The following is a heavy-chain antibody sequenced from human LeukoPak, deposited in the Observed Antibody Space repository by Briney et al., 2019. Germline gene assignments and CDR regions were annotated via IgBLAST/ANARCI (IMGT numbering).Heavy chain of an antibody. V-gene: IGHV3-23*01. Sequence: GGSLRLSCAASGFTFSSYAMSWVRQAPGKGLECVSAVSGSGGSTYYADSVKGRFTISRDNSKNTLYLQMNSLRAEDTAVYYCAKVGSYDSSPSDYWGQGTLVTVSS. CDR3: AKVGSYDSSPSDY. CDR1: GFTFSSYA. D-gene: IGHD3-22*01. CDR2: VSGSGGST. J-gene: IGHJ4*02.